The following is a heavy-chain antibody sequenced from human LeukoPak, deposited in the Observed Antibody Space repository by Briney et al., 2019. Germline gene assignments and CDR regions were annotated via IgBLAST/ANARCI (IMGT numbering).Heavy chain of an antibody. Sequence: PGGSLRLSCAASGFSFSSYEMNWVRQAPGKGLEWVSYISSSGSTRYYADSVKGRFTISRDNAKNSLYLQISSLRAEDTAVYYCARDFATWFGESYLAYYMDVWGKGTTVTISS. J-gene: IGHJ6*03. V-gene: IGHV3-48*03. D-gene: IGHD3-10*01. CDR3: ARDFATWFGESYLAYYMDV. CDR2: ISSSGSTR. CDR1: GFSFSSYE.